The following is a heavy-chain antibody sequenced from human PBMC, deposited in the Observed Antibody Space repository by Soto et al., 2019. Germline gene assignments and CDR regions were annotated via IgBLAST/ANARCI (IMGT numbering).Heavy chain of an antibody. CDR3: AKSLDSINWYYFDY. CDR1: GYTLSELY. D-gene: IGHD6-13*01. Sequence: GASVKVSCKVSGYTLSELYMYWVRQSPGKGLEWMGGFDPEDGATIYAQKFQGRVTMTEDTSTDTAYMELSSLRTEDTAVYYCAKSLDSINWYYFDYWGQGTLVTVSS. J-gene: IGHJ4*02. V-gene: IGHV1-24*01. CDR2: FDPEDGAT.